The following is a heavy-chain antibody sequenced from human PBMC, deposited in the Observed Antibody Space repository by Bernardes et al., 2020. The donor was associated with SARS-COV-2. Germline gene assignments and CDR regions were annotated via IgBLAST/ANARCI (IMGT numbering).Heavy chain of an antibody. Sequence: GASLKISCKGSDHTFTNYWSGWVRQMPGKGLEWKGIIYPGDPDTKYSPSFQGRVTISADKSVNTAYLQWSSLKASDTAIYYCARRRYGDFGVDVWGQGTTVTVSS. CDR3: ARRRYGDFGVDV. J-gene: IGHJ6*02. CDR2: IYPGDPDT. CDR1: DHTFTNYW. V-gene: IGHV5-51*01. D-gene: IGHD4-17*01.